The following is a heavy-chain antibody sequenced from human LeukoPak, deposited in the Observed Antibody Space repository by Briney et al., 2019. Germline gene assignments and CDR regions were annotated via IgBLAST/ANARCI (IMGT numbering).Heavy chain of an antibody. V-gene: IGHV4-59*01. CDR1: GGSISSYY. Sequence: SETLSPTCTVSGGSISSYYWSWIRQPPGKGLEWIGYIYYSGSTNYNPSLKSRVTISVDTSKNQFSLKLSSVTAADTAVYYCARRRDGYNSLFDYWGQGTLVTVSS. J-gene: IGHJ4*02. CDR3: ARRRDGYNSLFDY. D-gene: IGHD5-24*01. CDR2: IYYSGST.